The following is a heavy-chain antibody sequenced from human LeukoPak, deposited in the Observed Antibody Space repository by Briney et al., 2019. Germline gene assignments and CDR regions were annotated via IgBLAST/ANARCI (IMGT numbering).Heavy chain of an antibody. Sequence: PGGSLRLSCAASGFTFSSYAMSWVRQAPGKGLEWVSSISGTGGSTYYADSVKGRFTVSRDKSKNTLYLQMNSLRAEDTAVYYCAKARIKMVLLFDYWGQGTLVTVSS. CDR2: ISGTGGST. CDR1: GFTFSSYA. J-gene: IGHJ4*02. D-gene: IGHD3-10*01. V-gene: IGHV3-23*01. CDR3: AKARIKMVLLFDY.